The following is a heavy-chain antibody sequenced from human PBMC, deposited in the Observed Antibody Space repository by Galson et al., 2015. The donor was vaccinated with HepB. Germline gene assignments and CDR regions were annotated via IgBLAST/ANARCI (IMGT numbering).Heavy chain of an antibody. CDR1: GGSISSYY. CDR2: IYYSGST. Sequence: TLSLTCTVSGGSISSYYWSWIRQPPGKGLEWIGYIYYSGSTNYNPSLKSRVTISVDTSKNQFSLKLSSVTAADTAVYYCARLFQIHYYDSSGYFDYWGQGTLVTVSS. V-gene: IGHV4-59*08. CDR3: ARLFQIHYYDSSGYFDY. D-gene: IGHD3-22*01. J-gene: IGHJ4*02.